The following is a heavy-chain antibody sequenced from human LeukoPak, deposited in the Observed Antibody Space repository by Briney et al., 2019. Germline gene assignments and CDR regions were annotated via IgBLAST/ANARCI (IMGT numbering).Heavy chain of an antibody. CDR1: GFTFSNYA. CDR2: ITGSGGST. CDR3: VKDRTWYSSGWNFDY. J-gene: IGHJ4*02. V-gene: IGHV3-23*01. Sequence: PGGSLRLSCVASGFTFSNYAMNWVRQAPGKGLQWVSGITGSGGSTYHADSVKGRFTISRDNSKNMLYLEMNSLRAEDTAVYYCVKDRTWYSSGWNFDYWGQGTLVTVSS. D-gene: IGHD6-25*01.